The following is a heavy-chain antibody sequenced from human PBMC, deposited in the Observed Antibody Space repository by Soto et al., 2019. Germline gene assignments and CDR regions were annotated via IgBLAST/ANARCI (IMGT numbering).Heavy chain of an antibody. CDR3: AAEDYGDYPNWFDP. D-gene: IGHD4-17*01. CDR1: GFKFDDYS. V-gene: IGHV3-43*01. J-gene: IGHJ5*02. CDR2: ISWDGSRT. Sequence: VQLVESGGAVVHPGGSLRLSCAASGFKFDDYSMHWVRQTPAKRLEWVSLISWDGSRTNYADSVRGRFTISRDSSKNSLYLQMNSLRTEDTGMYYCAAEDYGDYPNWFDPWGQGTLVTVSS.